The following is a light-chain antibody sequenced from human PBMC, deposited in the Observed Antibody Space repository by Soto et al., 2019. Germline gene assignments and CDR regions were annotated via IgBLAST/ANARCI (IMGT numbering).Light chain of an antibody. J-gene: IGLJ1*01. CDR3: STLLYL. CDR2: GVT. V-gene: IGLV2-14*01. Sequence: QLVLTQPASVSGSPGQSITNSCTGTSSDVGGYNYVSWYQQHPGIAPKLLIYGVTNRPSGVSTRFSGSKSGNTASLTISGLQAEDEADSSASTLLYLFGTGTKVTVL. CDR1: SSDVGGYNY.